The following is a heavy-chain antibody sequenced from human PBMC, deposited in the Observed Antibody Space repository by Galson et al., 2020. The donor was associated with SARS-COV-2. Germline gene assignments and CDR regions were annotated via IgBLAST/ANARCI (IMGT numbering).Heavy chain of an antibody. V-gene: IGHV3-74*01. Sequence: SCAASGFTFSSYWMHWVRQAPGKGLVWVSRIYSEGSSTSYADSVKGRFTISGDNAKNTLYLQMNSLRAEDTAVYYCARGDMVNDYVDYGGQGTLVTVSS. CDR2: IYSEGSST. CDR3: ARGDMVNDYVDY. D-gene: IGHD3-16*01. CDR1: GFTFSSYW. J-gene: IGHJ4*02.